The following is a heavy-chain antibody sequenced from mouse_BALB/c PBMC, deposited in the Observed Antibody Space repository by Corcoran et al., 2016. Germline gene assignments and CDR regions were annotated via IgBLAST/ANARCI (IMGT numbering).Heavy chain of an antibody. D-gene: IGHD2-1*01. CDR3: ARDYGIYFSMDY. J-gene: IGHJ4*01. Sequence: QIQLVQSGPELKKPGETVKISCKASGYTFTNYGINWVKQAPGKGLKWMGWINTYTGEPTYADDFKGRFAFSLETSASTAYLQINNLKNEDMATYFCARDYGIYFSMDYWCQGTSVTVSS. CDR1: GYTFTNYG. CDR2: INTYTGEP. V-gene: IGHV9-1*02.